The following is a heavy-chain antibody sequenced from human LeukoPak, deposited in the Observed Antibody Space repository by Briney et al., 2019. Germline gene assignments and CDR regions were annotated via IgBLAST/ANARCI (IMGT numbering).Heavy chain of an antibody. V-gene: IGHV4-34*01. CDR3: ARVRSGSGAFDI. CDR2: INHSGST. Sequence: PSETLSLTCAVYGGSFSGYYWSWIRQPPGKGLEWIGEINHSGSTNYNPSLKSRVTISVDTSKNQFSLKLSPVTAADTAVYYCARVRSGSGAFDIWGQGTMVTVSS. CDR1: GGSFSGYY. J-gene: IGHJ3*02. D-gene: IGHD3-10*01.